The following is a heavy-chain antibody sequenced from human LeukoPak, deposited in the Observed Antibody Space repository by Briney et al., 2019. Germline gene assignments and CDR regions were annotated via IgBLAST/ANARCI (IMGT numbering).Heavy chain of an antibody. Sequence: ASVKVSCKASGYTFSSYGINLVRQAPGQGLEWMGWVNTNTGNPTYAQGFTGRFVFSLDTSVSTAYLQISSLKAEDTAVYYCARDIVVVVAAKVYGMDVWGQGTTVTVSS. CDR3: ARDIVVVVAAKVYGMDV. J-gene: IGHJ6*02. CDR1: GYTFSSYG. D-gene: IGHD2-15*01. CDR2: VNTNTGNP. V-gene: IGHV7-4-1*02.